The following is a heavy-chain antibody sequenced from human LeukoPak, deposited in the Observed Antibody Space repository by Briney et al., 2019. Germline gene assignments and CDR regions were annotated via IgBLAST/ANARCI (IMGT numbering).Heavy chain of an antibody. CDR1: GYTFTSYA. D-gene: IGHD6-19*01. CDR2: INPNRGGT. J-gene: IGHJ4*02. CDR3: ARTSSGWYPADPFDY. V-gene: IGHV1-2*04. Sequence: GASVKVSCKASGYTFTSYAMNWVRQAPGQGLEWMGWINPNRGGTNYAQKFQGWVTMTRDTSISTAYMELSRLRSDDTAVYYCARTSSGWYPADPFDYWGQGTLVTVSS.